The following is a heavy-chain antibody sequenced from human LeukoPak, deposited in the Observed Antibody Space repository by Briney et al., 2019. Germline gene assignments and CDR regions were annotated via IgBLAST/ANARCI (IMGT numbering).Heavy chain of an antibody. CDR2: IYYSGTT. V-gene: IGHV4-39*01. J-gene: IGHJ4*02. D-gene: IGHD4-23*01. CDR3: ARSGTMVVMRPMYY. Sequence: SETLSLTCTVSGGSISSSTYHWGWTRQPPGKGLEWIGTIYYSGTTYYNPSLKSRVTISVDTSKNQFSLKLSSVTAADTAVYYCARSGTMVVMRPMYYWGQGTLVTVSS. CDR1: GGSISSSTYH.